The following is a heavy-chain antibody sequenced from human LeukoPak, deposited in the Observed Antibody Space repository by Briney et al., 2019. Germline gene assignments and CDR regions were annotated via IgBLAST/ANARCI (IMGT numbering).Heavy chain of an antibody. CDR2: SNPNSGGT. J-gene: IGHJ4*02. CDR3: ARLYYDSSATGFGY. V-gene: IGHV1-2*06. Sequence: ASVKVSCKASGYXFTDYYLRWVRQAPGQELEWLGRSNPNSGGTNYAQKFQGRVTMTRDTSISTAYMELSRLRSDDTAMYYCARLYYDSSATGFGYWGQGTLVTVSS. D-gene: IGHD3-22*01. CDR1: GYXFTDYY.